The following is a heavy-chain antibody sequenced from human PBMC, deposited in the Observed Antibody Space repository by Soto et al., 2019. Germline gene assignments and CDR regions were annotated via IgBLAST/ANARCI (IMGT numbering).Heavy chain of an antibody. CDR2: INSDGSST. J-gene: IGHJ4*02. D-gene: IGHD3-16*01. V-gene: IGHV3-74*01. CDR3: ARHGGTPDLYFDY. Sequence: GGSLRLSCGASGFTFSTYNMHWVRQGPGKGLVWVSRINSDGSSTRYADSVKDRFTISRDNAKNSLYLQMSSLRAEDTALYYCARHGGTPDLYFDYWGQGTPVTVSS. CDR1: GFTFSTYN.